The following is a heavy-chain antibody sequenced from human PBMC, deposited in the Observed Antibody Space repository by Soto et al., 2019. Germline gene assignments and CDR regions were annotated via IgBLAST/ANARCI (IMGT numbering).Heavy chain of an antibody. CDR3: AKDGSHNFDY. CDR2: MSYDGSNE. Sequence: QVQLVESGGGVVQPGRSLRLSCAASGLTFSHYAMHGVRQAPGKGLEWVALMSYDGSNEYYADSVKGRFTISRDNSKNTLYLQMNSLRAEDTAVYYCAKDGSHNFDYWGQGTLVTVSS. V-gene: IGHV3-30*18. D-gene: IGHD1-26*01. J-gene: IGHJ4*02. CDR1: GLTFSHYA.